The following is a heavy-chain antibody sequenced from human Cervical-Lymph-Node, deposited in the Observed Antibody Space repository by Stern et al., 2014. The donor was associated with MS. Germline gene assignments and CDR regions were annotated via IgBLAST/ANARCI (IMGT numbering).Heavy chain of an antibody. CDR2: IYPVDSDT. Sequence: VQLVESGAEVRKPGESLKISCKVSGYSFANFWIGWVRQVPGKGLEWMGIIYPVDSDTRSSPSFQGQVTLSADESISTAYLQWSSLKASDTGIYYCARRGLGYDGADHWGQGALVTVSS. V-gene: IGHV5-51*03. CDR3: ARRGLGYDGADH. D-gene: IGHD3-16*01. J-gene: IGHJ4*02. CDR1: GYSFANFW.